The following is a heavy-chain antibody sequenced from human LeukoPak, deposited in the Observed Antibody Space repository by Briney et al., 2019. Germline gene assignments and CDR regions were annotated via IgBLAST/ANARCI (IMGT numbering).Heavy chain of an antibody. D-gene: IGHD3-3*01. J-gene: IGHJ4*02. V-gene: IGHV3-30*04. CDR3: AKDRRLFAFEYFED. CDR2: ISYDGSNK. Sequence: QPGRSLRLSCAASGFTFSSYAMHWVRQAPGKGLEWVAVISYDGSNKYYADSVKGRFTISRDNSKSTLYLQMNSLRAEDTAVYYCAKDRRLFAFEYFEDGGKGPLVTVSS. CDR1: GFTFSSYA.